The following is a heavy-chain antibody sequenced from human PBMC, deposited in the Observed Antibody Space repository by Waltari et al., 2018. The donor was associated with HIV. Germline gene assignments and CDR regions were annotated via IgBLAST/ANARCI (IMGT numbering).Heavy chain of an antibody. CDR3: ARGGFYGSGSKVN. CDR2: IKQDGSEK. J-gene: IGHJ4*02. V-gene: IGHV3-7*04. CDR1: GFPFSCYW. D-gene: IGHD3-10*01. Sequence: EVQLVESGGGLVQPGGPLRLSCAASGFPFSCYWVGWVSQAPGKGLEWVANIKQDGSEKYYVDSGNGRFTISRDNAENSLYLQRNSLRAEDTAVYYCARGGFYGSGSKVNWGQGTLVTVSS.